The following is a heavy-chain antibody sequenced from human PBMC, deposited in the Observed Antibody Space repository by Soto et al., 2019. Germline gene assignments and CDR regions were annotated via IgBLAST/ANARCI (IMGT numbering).Heavy chain of an antibody. CDR3: ARGPLAYYDFWSGYSFDY. CDR1: GGTFSSYT. D-gene: IGHD3-3*01. V-gene: IGHV1-46*03. CDR2: INPSGGST. Sequence: ASVKVSCKASGGTFSSYTISCVRQAPGQGHEWMGIINPSGGSTSYAQKFQGRVTMTRDTSTSTVYMELSSLRSEDTAVYYCARGPLAYYDFWSGYSFDYWGQGTLVTVSS. J-gene: IGHJ4*02.